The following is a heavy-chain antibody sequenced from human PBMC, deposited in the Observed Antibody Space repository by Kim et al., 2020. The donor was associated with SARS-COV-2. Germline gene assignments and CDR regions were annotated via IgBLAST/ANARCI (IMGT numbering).Heavy chain of an antibody. Sequence: YAQKFQGRVTMTEDTSTATAYMELSSLRSEDTAVYYCATSAAIFGVVRLDYWGQGTLVTVSS. D-gene: IGHD3-3*01. J-gene: IGHJ4*02. V-gene: IGHV1-24*01. CDR3: ATSAAIFGVVRLDY.